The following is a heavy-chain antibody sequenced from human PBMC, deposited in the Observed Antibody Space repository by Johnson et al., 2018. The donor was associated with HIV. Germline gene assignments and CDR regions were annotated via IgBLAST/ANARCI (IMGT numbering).Heavy chain of an antibody. D-gene: IGHD1-26*01. CDR3: ASSSPYSGSYGDAFDI. J-gene: IGHJ3*02. Sequence: QVQLVESGGGLVQPGGSLRLSCAASGFTFSSYGMHWVRQAPGKGLEWVAVISYDGSNKYYADSVKGRFTISRDNSKGTLYLQMNSLRVEDTAVYYCASSSPYSGSYGDAFDIWGQGTMVTVSS. CDR1: GFTFSSYG. V-gene: IGHV3-30*03. CDR2: ISYDGSNK.